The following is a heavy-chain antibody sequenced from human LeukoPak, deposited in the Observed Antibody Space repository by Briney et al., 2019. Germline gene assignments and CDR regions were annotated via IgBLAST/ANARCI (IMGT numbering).Heavy chain of an antibody. CDR3: AMGVVPAAIGAFDI. V-gene: IGHV3-9*03. J-gene: IGHJ3*02. CDR1: GWTFDDYA. D-gene: IGHD2-2*02. CDR2: ISWNGGSI. Sequence: GRSLRLSCAASGWTFDDYAMHWVRQAPGKGLEWVSGISWNGGSIVYADSVKGRFTISRDNAKKSLYLQMNSLRAEDMALYYCAMGVVPAAIGAFDIWGQGTMVTVSS.